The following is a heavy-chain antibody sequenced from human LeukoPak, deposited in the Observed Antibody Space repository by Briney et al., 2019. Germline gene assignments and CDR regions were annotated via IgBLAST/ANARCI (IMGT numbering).Heavy chain of an antibody. CDR2: IYYSGST. J-gene: IGHJ6*02. V-gene: IGHV4-59*12. CDR1: GGSISSYY. Sequence: PSETLSLTCTVSGGSISSYYWSWIRQPPGKGLEWIGYIYYSGSTNYNPSLKSRVTISVDTSKNQFSLKLSSVTAADTAVYYCAXGPXXCXXTSCYTGSFYYYYGMDVWGQGTTVTVSS. D-gene: IGHD2-2*02. CDR3: AXGPXXCXXTSCYTGSFYYYYGMDV.